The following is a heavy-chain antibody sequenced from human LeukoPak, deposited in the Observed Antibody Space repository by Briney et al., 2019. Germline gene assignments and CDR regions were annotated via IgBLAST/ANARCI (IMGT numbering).Heavy chain of an antibody. V-gene: IGHV3-21*01. D-gene: IGHD3-16*01. J-gene: IGHJ4*02. CDR2: ISSSTIYL. CDR3: ARASDGNYVWGSADY. CDR1: GFTFSSYE. Sequence: PGGSLRLSCAASGFTFSSYEMNWVRQAPGKGLEWVSSISSSTIYLYYADSVKGRFTISRDNAKNSLYLQMNSLRAEDTAVYYCARASDGNYVWGSADYWGQGTLVTVSS.